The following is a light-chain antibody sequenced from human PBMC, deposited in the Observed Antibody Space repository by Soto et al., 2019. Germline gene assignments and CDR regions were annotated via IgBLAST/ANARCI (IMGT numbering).Light chain of an antibody. Sequence: EIVLTQAPVTLSLSPGEGATLSCKASQNINTNLGWYQQKPDQAPRLLIYDASLRATGIPARFTGSGSGTDFTLTINSLEPEDFAVYYCQQRGNWPRTWAFGQGTKVEVK. J-gene: IGKJ1*01. CDR2: DAS. CDR3: QQRGNWPRTWA. CDR1: QNINTN. V-gene: IGKV3-11*01.